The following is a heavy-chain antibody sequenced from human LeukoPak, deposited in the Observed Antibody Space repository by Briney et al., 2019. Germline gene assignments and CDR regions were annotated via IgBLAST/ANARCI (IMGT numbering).Heavy chain of an antibody. CDR3: ARGGPGYSNWFDP. CDR2: IYYSGST. D-gene: IGHD2-2*03. CDR1: GGSIRSSSHY. V-gene: IGHV4-39*02. J-gene: IGHJ5*02. Sequence: ASETLSLTCTVSGGSIRSSSHYWGWVRQPPGKGLEWIGSIYYSGSTYYNPSLKSRVTISADTSKNHFSLKLTSVTAADTAVYYCARGGPGYSNWFDPWGQGTLVTVSS.